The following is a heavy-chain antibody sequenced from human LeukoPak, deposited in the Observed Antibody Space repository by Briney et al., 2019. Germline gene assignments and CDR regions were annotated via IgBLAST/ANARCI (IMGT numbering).Heavy chain of an antibody. J-gene: IGHJ4*02. D-gene: IGHD4-23*01. CDR3: AREGKHRDFDY. Sequence: SETLSLTCTVSGGSISSSSYYWGWIRQPPGKGLEWIGSIYYSGSTYYNPSLKSRVTISVDTSKNQFSLKLSSVTAADTAVYYCAREGKHRDFDYWGQGTLVTVSS. V-gene: IGHV4-39*02. CDR1: GGSISSSSYY. CDR2: IYYSGST.